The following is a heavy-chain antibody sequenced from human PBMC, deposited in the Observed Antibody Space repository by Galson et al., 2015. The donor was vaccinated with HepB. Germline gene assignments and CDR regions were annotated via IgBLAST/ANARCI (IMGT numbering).Heavy chain of an antibody. CDR2: INPSGGST. Sequence: SVKVSCKPSGYTFTSYYMHWVRQAPGQGLEWMGIINPSGGSTSYAQKFQGRVTMTRGTSTSTVYMELSSLRSEDTAVYYCARERCTNGVCNYGMDVWGQGTTVTVSS. CDR1: GYTFTSYY. V-gene: IGHV1-46*01. CDR3: ARERCTNGVCNYGMDV. J-gene: IGHJ6*02. D-gene: IGHD2-8*01.